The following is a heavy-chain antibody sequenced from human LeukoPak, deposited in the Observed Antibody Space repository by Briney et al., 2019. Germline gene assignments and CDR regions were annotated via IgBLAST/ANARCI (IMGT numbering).Heavy chain of an antibody. V-gene: IGHV3-30*19. CDR2: ISYDGSNK. J-gene: IGHJ3*02. D-gene: IGHD2-15*01. Sequence: PGGCLRLSCAASGFTFSSYGMHWVRQAPGKGLEWVAVISYDGSNKYYADSVKGRFTISRDNSKNTLYLQMNSLRAEDMAVYYCARDRGGGYCSGGSCYDAFDIWGQGTMVTVSS. CDR3: ARDRGGGYCSGGSCYDAFDI. CDR1: GFTFSSYG.